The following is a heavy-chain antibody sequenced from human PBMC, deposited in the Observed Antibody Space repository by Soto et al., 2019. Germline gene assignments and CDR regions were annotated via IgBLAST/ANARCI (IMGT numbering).Heavy chain of an antibody. D-gene: IGHD2-15*01. CDR1: GGSIRGSDDY. CDR3: SKTPAGFYDS. V-gene: IGHV4-39*02. Sequence: SETLSLTCSVSGGSIRGSDDYWGWIRQSPGKGLEYIGSVFYTGSAYYNPSFKSRVSIVADTSTNRFFLNLKSVTATDTGVYYWSKTPAGFYDSWGQGIVVTVSS. CDR2: VFYTGSA. J-gene: IGHJ5*01.